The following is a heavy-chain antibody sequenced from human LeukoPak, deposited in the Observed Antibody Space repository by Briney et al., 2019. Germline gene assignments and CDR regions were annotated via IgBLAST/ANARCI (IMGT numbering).Heavy chain of an antibody. CDR3: ARDLVVITRVFEY. CDR1: GFTFSSYA. V-gene: IGHV3-30*04. D-gene: IGHD3-22*01. J-gene: IGHJ4*02. Sequence: GGSLRLSCAASGFTFSSYAMHWVRQAPGKGLEWVAVISYDGSNKYYADSVKGRFTISRDNSKNTLYLQMNSLRAEDTAVYYCARDLVVITRVFEYWGQGTLVTVSS. CDR2: ISYDGSNK.